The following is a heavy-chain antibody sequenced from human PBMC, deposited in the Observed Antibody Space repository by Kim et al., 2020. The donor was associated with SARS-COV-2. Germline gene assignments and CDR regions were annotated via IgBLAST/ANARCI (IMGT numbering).Heavy chain of an antibody. D-gene: IGHD6-13*01. Sequence: YEADTGKGRITSNRDNSKDSLYLKMNSLRAEDTDMYYCAKGLGSSSWKIDYWGQGTLVTVSS. V-gene: IGHV3-30*02. CDR3: AKGLGSSSWKIDY. J-gene: IGHJ4*02.